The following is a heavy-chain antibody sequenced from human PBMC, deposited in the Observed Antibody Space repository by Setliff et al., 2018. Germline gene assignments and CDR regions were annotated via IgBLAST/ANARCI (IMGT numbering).Heavy chain of an antibody. CDR1: GGSISSTIYY. CDR3: ARSVVVIAYDAFDI. D-gene: IGHD2-21*01. Sequence: PSETLSLTCTVSGGSISSTIYYWGWIRQPPGKGLEWIGSIYYSGSTYYNPSLKSRVTISVDTSKNQFSLKLSSVTAADTAVYYCARSVVVIAYDAFDIWGQGTMVTVSS. CDR2: IYYSGST. V-gene: IGHV4-39*01. J-gene: IGHJ3*02.